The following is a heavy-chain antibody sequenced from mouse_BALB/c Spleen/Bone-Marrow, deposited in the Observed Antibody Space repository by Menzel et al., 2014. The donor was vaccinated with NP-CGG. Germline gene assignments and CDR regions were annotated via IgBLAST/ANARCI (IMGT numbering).Heavy chain of an antibody. J-gene: IGHJ4*01. CDR3: ARRGNWGYAMDY. CDR1: GYSFTSYY. Sequence: VNVVESGPELVKPGASVKISCEASGYSFTSYYIHWVKQRPGQGLEWIGWIFPGSGNIKYNEKFKGEATLTADTSSSTAYMRLSSLTSEDSAVYFCARRGNWGYAMDYWGQGTSVTVSS. V-gene: IGHV1-66*01. CDR2: IFPGSGNI. D-gene: IGHD2-1*01.